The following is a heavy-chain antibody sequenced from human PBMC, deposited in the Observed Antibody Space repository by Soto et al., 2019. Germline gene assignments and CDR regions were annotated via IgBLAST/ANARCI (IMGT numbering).Heavy chain of an antibody. CDR3: ARDGDYYDSSGYPSPLGYFQH. V-gene: IGHV1-18*01. CDR1: GYTFTSYG. D-gene: IGHD3-22*01. CDR2: ISAYNGNT. Sequence: GASVKVSCKASGYTFTSYGISWVRQAPGQGLEWMGWISAYNGNTNYAQKLQGRVTMTTDTSTSTAYMELRSLRSDDTAVYYCARDGDYYDSSGYPSPLGYFQHWGQGTLVTVS. J-gene: IGHJ1*01.